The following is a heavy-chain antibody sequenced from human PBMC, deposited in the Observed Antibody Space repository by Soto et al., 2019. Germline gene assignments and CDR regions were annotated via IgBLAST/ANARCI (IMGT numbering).Heavy chain of an antibody. J-gene: IGHJ1*01. CDR1: GYNFASYV. Sequence: QVQLVQSGAEVKKPGASVKVSCKASGYNFASYVLHWVRQAPGQRLEWMGWINAGNGNTKYSQTLQGRVTITRDTSASTVYMELSSLRSEDTAMYYCARDLDGRYYSEYFQHWGQGTPVTVSS. V-gene: IGHV1-3*01. CDR3: ARDLDGRYYSEYFQH. CDR2: INAGNGNT. D-gene: IGHD1-26*01.